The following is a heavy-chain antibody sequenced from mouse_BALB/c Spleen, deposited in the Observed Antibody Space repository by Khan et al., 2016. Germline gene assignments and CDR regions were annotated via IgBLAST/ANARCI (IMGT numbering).Heavy chain of an antibody. J-gene: IGHJ3*01. CDR3: ARSYYRYDAWFAY. CDR1: GYTFTDYS. CDR2: INTETGEP. V-gene: IGHV9-2-1*01. Sequence: QIQLVQSGPELKKPGETVKISCKASGYTFTDYSMHWVKQAPGKGLKWMGWINTETGEPTYADDFKGRFAFSLETSASTAYLQINNLKNEDTATYSCARSYYRYDAWFAYWGQGTLVTVSA. D-gene: IGHD2-14*01.